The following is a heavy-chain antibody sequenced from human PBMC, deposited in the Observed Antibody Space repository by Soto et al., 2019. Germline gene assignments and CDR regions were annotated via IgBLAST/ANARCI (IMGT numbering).Heavy chain of an antibody. CDR1: GGTFSRYA. D-gene: IGHD3-22*01. V-gene: IGHV1-69*13. Sequence: SVKVSCKASGGTFSRYALNWVRQAAGQGPEWMGGIVPIFGKPKYAQKFQGRVTITADESTSTAYMELSSLRSEDTAVYYCARGVDYDSSAYYFFFWGQGTLVTVSS. CDR2: IVPIFGKP. CDR3: ARGVDYDSSAYYFFF. J-gene: IGHJ4*02.